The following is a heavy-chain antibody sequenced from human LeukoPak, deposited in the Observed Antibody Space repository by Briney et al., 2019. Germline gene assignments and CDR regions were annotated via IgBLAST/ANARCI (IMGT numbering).Heavy chain of an antibody. CDR1: GNSIRSSSYY. V-gene: IGHV4-39*01. CDR3: ASRYYYDTRGYFLH. Sequence: SETQSLTCTVSGNSIRSSSYYWGWIRQSPEMGLEWIGSIYYSGSTYYSASFKSRVTISVDTSQNEFSLKLRSVTRADRAVYYCASRYYYDTRGYFLHWGQGTLVTVSS. CDR2: IYYSGST. D-gene: IGHD3-22*01. J-gene: IGHJ1*01.